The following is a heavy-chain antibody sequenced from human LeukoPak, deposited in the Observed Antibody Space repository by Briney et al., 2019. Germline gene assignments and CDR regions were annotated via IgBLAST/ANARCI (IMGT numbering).Heavy chain of an antibody. CDR2: INPNSGGT. D-gene: IGHD6-19*01. V-gene: IGHV1-2*06. J-gene: IGHJ4*02. CDR3: ARAVVGRGFDY. CDR1: GYTFTGYY. Sequence: GASVKVSCKASGYTFTGYYMHWVRQAPGQGLEGMGRINPNSGGTNYAQKFQGRVTMTRDTSISTAYMELSRLRSDDTAVYYCARAVVGRGFDYWGQGTLVTVSS.